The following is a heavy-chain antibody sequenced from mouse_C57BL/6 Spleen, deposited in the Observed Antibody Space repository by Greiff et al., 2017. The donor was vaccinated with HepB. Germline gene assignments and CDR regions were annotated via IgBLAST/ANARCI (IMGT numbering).Heavy chain of an antibody. V-gene: IGHV5-12*01. Sequence: DVKLQESGGGLVQPGGSLKLSCAASGFTFSDYYMYWVRQTPEKRLEWVAYISNGGGSTYYPDTVKGRFTISRDNAKNTLYLQMSRLKSEDTAMYYCARRGYDGDYYAMDYWGQGTSVTVSS. J-gene: IGHJ4*01. D-gene: IGHD2-2*01. CDR3: ARRGYDGDYYAMDY. CDR2: ISNGGGST. CDR1: GFTFSDYY.